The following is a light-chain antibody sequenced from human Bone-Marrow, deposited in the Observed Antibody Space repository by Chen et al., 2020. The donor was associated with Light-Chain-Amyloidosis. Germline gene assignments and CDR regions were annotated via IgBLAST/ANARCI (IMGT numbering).Light chain of an antibody. J-gene: IGLJ2*01. CDR3: QSADSSGTYEVI. V-gene: IGLV3-25*03. CDR1: DLPTKY. Sequence: SHLTQPPSVSVSPGQTARITCSGDDLPTKYAYWYQQKPGQAPVLVIHRDTERPSGISERFSGSSSGTTATLTISGVQAEDEADYHCQSADSSGTYEVIFGGGTKLTVL. CDR2: RDT.